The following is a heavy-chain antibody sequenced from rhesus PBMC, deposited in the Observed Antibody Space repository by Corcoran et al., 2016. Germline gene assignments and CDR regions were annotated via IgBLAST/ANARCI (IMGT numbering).Heavy chain of an antibody. Sequence: QVQLQESGPGLVKPSETLSLTCAVSGGSISGYWWGWIRQPPGKGLEWIGYNGGSSGSPYYNPSLKSRVTISTDTSKNQFSLKLSSVTAADTAVYYCARDLGDTVGKNYWGQGVLVTVSS. CDR2: NGGSSGSP. CDR3: ARDLGDTVGKNY. J-gene: IGHJ4*01. D-gene: IGHD5-24*01. V-gene: IGHV4-165*01. CDR1: GGSISGYW.